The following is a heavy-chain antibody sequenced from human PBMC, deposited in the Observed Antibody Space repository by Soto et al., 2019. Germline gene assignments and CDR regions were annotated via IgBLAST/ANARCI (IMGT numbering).Heavy chain of an antibody. V-gene: IGHV4-59*01. J-gene: IGHJ4*02. CDR1: GGSISRYC. CDR2: IYYTGST. CDR3: ARAYAVGGYFDY. Sequence: PSETLSLTCTVSGGSISRYCWNWIRQPPGKGLEWIGYIYYTGSTNYSPSLKSRVTISLHTSKNHFSLKLSSVTAADTAVYYCARAYAVGGYFDYWGQGTLVTVSS. D-gene: IGHD3-10*01.